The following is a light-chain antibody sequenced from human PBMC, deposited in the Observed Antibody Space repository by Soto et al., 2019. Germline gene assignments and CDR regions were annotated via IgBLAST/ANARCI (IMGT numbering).Light chain of an antibody. Sequence: DIQMTQSPSTLSASVGDRVTITCRASQRRSWWLAWYQQKPGKAPKVLIYDASSLESGVPSRISGSGSGTEFTLTINSRQPVDCATYSCQQYNSYPLAFGAGNKVAIK. CDR3: QQYNSYPLA. CDR2: DAS. J-gene: IGKJ4*01. CDR1: QRRSWW. V-gene: IGKV1-5*01.